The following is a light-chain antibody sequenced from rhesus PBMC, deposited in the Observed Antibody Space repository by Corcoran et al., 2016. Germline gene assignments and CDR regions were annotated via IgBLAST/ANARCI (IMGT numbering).Light chain of an antibody. Sequence: QAALTQPRSVSGSPGQSVTISCSGTSSDIGVYNYVSWFQQHPGSAPKLMIYEVIKRPSGVSDRLSGSKSGNTASLTISGLQVGYEADYYCISFAAGNSYIFGGGTLPTVL. CDR3: ISFAAGNSYI. V-gene: IGLV2-32*02. CDR2: EVI. CDR1: SSDIGVYNY. J-gene: IGLJ1*01.